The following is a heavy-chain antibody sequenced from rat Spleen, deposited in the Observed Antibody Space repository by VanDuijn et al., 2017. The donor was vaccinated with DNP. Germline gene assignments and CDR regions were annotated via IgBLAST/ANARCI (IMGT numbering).Heavy chain of an antibody. CDR3: ARGGKYYSGFDY. D-gene: IGHD1-2*01. CDR2: INYDGSAT. J-gene: IGHJ2*01. Sequence: EVQLVESGGGLVPPGRSLKVSCVASGFTFSNYGMAWVRQAPTKGLEWVSSINYDGSATYYRDSVKGRFTISRDNAKSTLYLQMDSLRSEDTATYYCARGGKYYSGFDYWGQGVMVTVSS. CDR1: GFTFSNYG. V-gene: IGHV5-29*01.